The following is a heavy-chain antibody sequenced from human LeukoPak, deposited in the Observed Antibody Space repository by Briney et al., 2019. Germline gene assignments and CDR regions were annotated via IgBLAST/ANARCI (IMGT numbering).Heavy chain of an antibody. CDR3: ARIRLWPYYFDY. D-gene: IGHD3-10*01. J-gene: IGHJ4*02. CDR2: VYSGGVYSGGDT. V-gene: IGHV3-66*01. Sequence: GGSLRLSCAASGFTVSSNYMTWVRQAPGKGLEWVSAVYSGGVYSGGDTYYADSVKGRFTITRANSKNTVYLQMESLRAEDTAVYYCARIRLWPYYFDYWGTGTLVTVPS. CDR1: GFTVSSNY.